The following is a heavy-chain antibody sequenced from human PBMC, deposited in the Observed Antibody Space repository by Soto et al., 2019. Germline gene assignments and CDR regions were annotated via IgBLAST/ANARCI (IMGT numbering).Heavy chain of an antibody. D-gene: IGHD3-9*01. CDR1: GYTFTSYY. V-gene: IGHV1-46*03. J-gene: IGHJ4*02. CDR2: INPSGGST. Sequence: ASVKVSCKASGYTFTSYYMHWVRQAPGQGLEWMGIINPSGGSTSYAQKFQGRVTMTRDTSTSTVYMELSSLRSEDTAVYYCARLAVNYDILTGYYTGSDYFDYWGQGTLVNGS. CDR3: ARLAVNYDILTGYYTGSDYFDY.